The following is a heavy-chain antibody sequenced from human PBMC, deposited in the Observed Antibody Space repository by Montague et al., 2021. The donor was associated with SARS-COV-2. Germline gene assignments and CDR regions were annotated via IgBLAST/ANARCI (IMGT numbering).Heavy chain of an antibody. V-gene: IGHV4-59*02. CDR3: ARETMTGDAFDI. D-gene: IGHD1-14*01. CDR2: FYSVGST. CDR1: GASVSGSD. Sequence: TLSLTCTVSGASVSGSDWGWIRQSPGKGLEWIGYFYSVGSTDYNPSLKSRVTISRDTPKNQFSLKVRSVTAADTAVYYCARETMTGDAFDIWGQGTMVTVSS. J-gene: IGHJ3*02.